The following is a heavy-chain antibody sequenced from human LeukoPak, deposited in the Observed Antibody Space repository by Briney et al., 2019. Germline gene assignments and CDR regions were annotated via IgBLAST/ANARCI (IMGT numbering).Heavy chain of an antibody. CDR1: GYTFTDYY. Sequence: ASVKVSCKASGYTFTDYYMHWVRQAPGQGLEWMGWIKPNSGGTNYAQKFQGRVTMTRDTSINTAYMELSRLRSGDTAIYYCARALAVVVPAAMAYWGQGTLVTVSS. CDR3: ARALAVVVPAAMAY. V-gene: IGHV1-2*02. CDR2: IKPNSGGT. D-gene: IGHD2-2*01. J-gene: IGHJ4*02.